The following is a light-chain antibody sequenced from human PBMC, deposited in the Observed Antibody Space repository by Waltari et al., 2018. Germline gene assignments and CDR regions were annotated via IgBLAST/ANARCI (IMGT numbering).Light chain of an antibody. CDR1: QSVANY. CDR2: EVS. V-gene: IGKV3-11*01. J-gene: IGKJ4*01. Sequence: DIVLTQSPATLSLSPGERTTLSCRASQSVANYLAWYQQKPGQAPRLLIDEVSNRATDIPARFSGSGFATDFTRTISDLKPEDIAVYYCQQRNKWPVTFGGGTKVEIK. CDR3: QQRNKWPVT.